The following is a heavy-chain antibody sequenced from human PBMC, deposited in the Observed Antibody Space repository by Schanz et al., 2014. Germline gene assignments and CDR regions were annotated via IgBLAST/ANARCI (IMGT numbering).Heavy chain of an antibody. CDR3: ARDRDQWDGNYLDY. CDR2: INPNNGGT. J-gene: IGHJ4*02. CDR1: GYTFIDYY. V-gene: IGHV1-2*02. Sequence: QVQLVQSGAEVKKPGASVKVSCKASGYTFIDYYMHWVRQAPGQGLEWMGWINPNNGGTNYAQKFQGRVTMTTDTSTSTVYMELRSLTSDDSAVYYCARDRDQWDGNYLDYWGQGTLVTVSS. D-gene: IGHD1-26*01.